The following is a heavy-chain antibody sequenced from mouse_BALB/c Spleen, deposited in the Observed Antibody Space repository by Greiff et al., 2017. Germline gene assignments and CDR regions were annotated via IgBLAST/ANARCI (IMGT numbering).Heavy chain of an antibody. Sequence: VQLQQSGAELVRPGVSVKISCKGSGYTFTDYAMHWVKQSHAKSLEWIGVISTYYGDASYNQKFKGKATMTVDKSSSTAYMELARLTSEDSAIYYCARGGGNYYCDYWGQGTTLTVSS. D-gene: IGHD2-1*01. CDR3: ARGGGNYYCDY. CDR2: ISTYYGDA. V-gene: IGHV1S137*01. J-gene: IGHJ2*01. CDR1: GYTFTDYA.